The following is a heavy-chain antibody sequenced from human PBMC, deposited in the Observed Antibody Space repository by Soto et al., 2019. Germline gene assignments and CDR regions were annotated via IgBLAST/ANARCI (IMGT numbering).Heavy chain of an antibody. CDR2: IHSSGST. Sequence: PSETLSLTCYVSGGSITSYYWSWIRQPAGKGLEWIGRIHSSGSTAYSPSLKSRLTMSVDTSENQFSLKVTSVTAADTAVYYCVRVGAVAANGGYFDYWGQGVPVTVSS. CDR1: GGSITSYY. D-gene: IGHD6-19*01. CDR3: VRVGAVAANGGYFDY. V-gene: IGHV4-4*07. J-gene: IGHJ4*02.